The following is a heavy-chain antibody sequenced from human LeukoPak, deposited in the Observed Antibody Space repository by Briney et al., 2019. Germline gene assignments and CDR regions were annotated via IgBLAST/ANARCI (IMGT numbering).Heavy chain of an antibody. J-gene: IGHJ6*03. Sequence: GESLKISCKGSGYSFTSYWIDWVRQMPGKGLEWMRIIYPDDSDTKYSPSFQGQVTISADKSISTAYLQWSSLKASDTAMYYGARLAFCTNAVCFSNYYYSMDVWGRGTTVTVSS. V-gene: IGHV5-51*01. D-gene: IGHD2-8*01. CDR3: ARLAFCTNAVCFSNYYYSMDV. CDR2: IYPDDSDT. CDR1: GYSFTSYW.